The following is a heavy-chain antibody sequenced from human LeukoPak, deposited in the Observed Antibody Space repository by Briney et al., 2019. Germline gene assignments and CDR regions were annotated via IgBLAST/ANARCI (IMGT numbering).Heavy chain of an antibody. CDR3: AKDLLGAVAGTGDY. CDR1: GFTFSSYA. D-gene: IGHD6-19*01. V-gene: IGHV3-23*01. CDR2: ISGSGGST. J-gene: IGHJ4*02. Sequence: GGSLRLSRAASGFTFSSYAMSWVRQAPGKGLEWVSAISGSGGSTYYADSVKGRFTISRDNSKNTLYLQMNSLRAEDTAVYYCAKDLLGAVAGTGDYWGQGTLVTVSS.